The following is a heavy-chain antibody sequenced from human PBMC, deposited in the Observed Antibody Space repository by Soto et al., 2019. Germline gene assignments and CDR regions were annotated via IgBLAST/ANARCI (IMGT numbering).Heavy chain of an antibody. Sequence: ASVKVSCKVSGYTLTELSMHWVRQAPGKGLEWMGGFDPEDGETIYAQKFQGRVTMTEDTSTDTAYMELSSLRSEDTAVYYCATWDIVVVPAAMGFDYWGQGTLVTVPQ. CDR2: FDPEDGET. J-gene: IGHJ4*02. D-gene: IGHD2-2*01. CDR1: GYTLTELS. V-gene: IGHV1-24*01. CDR3: ATWDIVVVPAAMGFDY.